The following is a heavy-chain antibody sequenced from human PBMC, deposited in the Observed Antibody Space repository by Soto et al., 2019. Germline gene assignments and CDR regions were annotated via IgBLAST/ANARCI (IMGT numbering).Heavy chain of an antibody. CDR3: AKNTYYYDSSAQYYGMDV. Sequence: AGGSLRLSCAASGFAFDDYTMHWVRQAPGKGLEWVSLISWDGGSTYYADSVKGRFTISRDNSKNSLYLQMNSLRTEDTALYYCAKNTYYYDSSAQYYGMDVWGQGTTVTVSS. CDR2: ISWDGGST. V-gene: IGHV3-43*01. J-gene: IGHJ6*02. CDR1: GFAFDDYT. D-gene: IGHD3-22*01.